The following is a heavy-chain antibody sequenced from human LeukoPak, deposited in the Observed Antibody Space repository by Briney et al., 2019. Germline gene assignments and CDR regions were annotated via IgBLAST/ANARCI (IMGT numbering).Heavy chain of an antibody. CDR3: ARDAGLYYDFWSGHPDY. V-gene: IGHV1-18*01. Sequence: ASVKVSCKASGYTFTSYGISWVRQAPGQGLVWMGWISAYNGNTNYAQKLQGRVTMTTDTSTSTAYMELRSLRSDDTAVYYCARDAGLYYDFWSGHPDYWGQGTLVTVSS. CDR1: GYTFTSYG. J-gene: IGHJ4*02. D-gene: IGHD3-3*01. CDR2: ISAYNGNT.